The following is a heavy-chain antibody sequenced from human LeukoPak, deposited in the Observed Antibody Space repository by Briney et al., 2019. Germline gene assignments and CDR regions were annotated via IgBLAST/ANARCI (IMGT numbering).Heavy chain of an antibody. J-gene: IGHJ4*02. Sequence: SVKVSCKASGGTFSSYSISWVRQAPGQGLEWMGGIIPMYGAADYAQKFQGRVTMTRNTSISTAYMELSSLRSEDTAVYYCARSYGIEVRGVNSDYWGQGTLVTVSS. CDR1: GGTFSSYS. V-gene: IGHV1-69*05. D-gene: IGHD3-10*01. CDR2: IIPMYGAA. CDR3: ARSYGIEVRGVNSDY.